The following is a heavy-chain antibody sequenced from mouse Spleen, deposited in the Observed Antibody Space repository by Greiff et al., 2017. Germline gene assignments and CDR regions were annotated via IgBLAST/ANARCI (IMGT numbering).Heavy chain of an antibody. CDR2: IWSDGST. CDR1: GFSLTSYG. Sequence: QVQLKQSGPGLVAPSQSLSITCTISGFSLTSYGVHWVRQPPGKGLEWLVVIWSDGSTTYNSALKSRLSISKDNSKSQVFLKMNSLQTDDTAMYYCARQEGNYSYAMDYWGQGTSVTVSS. V-gene: IGHV2-6-1*01. CDR3: ARQEGNYSYAMDY. D-gene: IGHD2-1*01. J-gene: IGHJ4*01.